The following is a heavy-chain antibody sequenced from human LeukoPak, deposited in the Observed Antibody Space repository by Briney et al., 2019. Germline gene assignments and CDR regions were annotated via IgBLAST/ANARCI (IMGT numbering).Heavy chain of an antibody. J-gene: IGHJ4*02. V-gene: IGHV3-23*01. CDR2: ISGSGGST. D-gene: IGHD1-26*01. CDR1: GFTFSSYA. Sequence: GGSLRLSCAASGFTFSSYAMSWVRQAPGKGLEWVSAISGSGGSTYYADSVKGRFTISRDNSKNTVYLQMNRLRAEDTAVYYCARPDSGTYYFDFWGQGTLVTVSS. CDR3: ARPDSGTYYFDF.